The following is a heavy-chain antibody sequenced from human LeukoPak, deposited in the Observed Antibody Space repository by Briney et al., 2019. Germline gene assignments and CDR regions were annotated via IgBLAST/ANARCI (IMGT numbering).Heavy chain of an antibody. CDR1: GFTFSSYS. Sequence: GGSLRLSCAAPGFTFSSYSMNWVRQAPGKGLEWVSYISSSSSTIYYADSVKGRFTISRDNAKNSLYLQMNSLRAEDTVVYYCARVYYYYMDVWGKGTTVTVSS. J-gene: IGHJ6*03. CDR3: ARVYYYYMDV. CDR2: ISSSSSTI. V-gene: IGHV3-48*01.